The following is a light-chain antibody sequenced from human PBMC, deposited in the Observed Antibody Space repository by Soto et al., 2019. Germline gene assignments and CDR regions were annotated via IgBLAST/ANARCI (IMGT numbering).Light chain of an antibody. V-gene: IGKV3-20*01. Sequence: EIVLTQSPGTLSLSPGDRATLSCRASQSVSSTYLAWHQQKPGQAPRLLIYDASSRATGIPDRFSGSGSGTDFTLTISRLEPEDFAVYYCQQYGSSPGLFTFGPGTKVDIK. CDR2: DAS. CDR3: QQYGSSPGLFT. CDR1: QSVSSTY. J-gene: IGKJ3*01.